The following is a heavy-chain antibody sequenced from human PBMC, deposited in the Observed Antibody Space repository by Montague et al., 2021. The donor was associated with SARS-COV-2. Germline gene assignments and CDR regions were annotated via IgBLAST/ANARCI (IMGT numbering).Heavy chain of an antibody. D-gene: IGHD5-12*01. J-gene: IGHJ6*02. CDR1: GFTFSSYA. CDR3: ARDIGATSSLYYYYYGTDV. CDR2: ISYDGSNK. V-gene: IGHV3-30-3*01. Sequence: SLRLSCAASGFTFSSYAMHWVRQAPGKGLEWVAVISYDGSNKYYADSVKGRFTISRDNSKNTLYLQMNSLRAEDTAVYYCARDIGATSSLYYYYYGTDVWGQGTTVTVSS.